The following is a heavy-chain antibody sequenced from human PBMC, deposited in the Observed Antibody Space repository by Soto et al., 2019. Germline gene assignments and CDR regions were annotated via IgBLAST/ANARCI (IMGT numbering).Heavy chain of an antibody. CDR1: GYSFTDYY. J-gene: IGHJ5*02. CDR2: INTKTGGT. Sequence: QVHLVQSGAEVKKPGASVKVSCKASGYSFTDYYMHWVRQAPGQGLEWMGWINTKTGGTNYAQRFPDGVTMTGDTSINTAYMELSRLRSDDTAVYYCARVGPTGWFDPWGQGTLVTVPS. CDR3: ARVGPTGWFDP. V-gene: IGHV1-2*02.